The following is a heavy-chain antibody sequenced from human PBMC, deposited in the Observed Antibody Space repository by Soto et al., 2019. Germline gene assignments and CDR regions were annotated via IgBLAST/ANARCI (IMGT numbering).Heavy chain of an antibody. CDR1: GYSFTSYW. CDR2: IDPSDSYT. J-gene: IGHJ3*02. D-gene: IGHD3-22*01. Sequence: EVQLEQSGAEVKKPGETLRISCKGSGYSFTSYWISWVRQMPGKGLEWMGRIDPSDSYTNYSPSFQGHVTISADKSIITAYLQGSSLKASDTAMNYCARRPYDSSAYTAFDIWGQGTMVTVSS. V-gene: IGHV5-10-1*01. CDR3: ARRPYDSSAYTAFDI.